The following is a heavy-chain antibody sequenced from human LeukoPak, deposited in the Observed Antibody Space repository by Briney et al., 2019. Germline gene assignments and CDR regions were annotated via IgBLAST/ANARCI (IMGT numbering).Heavy chain of an antibody. D-gene: IGHD6-6*01. J-gene: IGHJ4*02. V-gene: IGHV3-9*01. Sequence: GRSLRLSCAASGFTFDDYAMHWVRQAPGKGLEWVSDISWNSGSIGYADSVKGRFTISRDNAKNSLYLQMNSLRAEDTALYYCATLTVAARTANFDYWGQGTLVTVSS. CDR3: ATLTVAARTANFDY. CDR2: ISWNSGSI. CDR1: GFTFDDYA.